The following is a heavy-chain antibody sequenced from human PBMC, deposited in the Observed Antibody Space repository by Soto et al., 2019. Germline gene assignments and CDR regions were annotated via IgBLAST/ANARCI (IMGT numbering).Heavy chain of an antibody. J-gene: IGHJ4*02. D-gene: IGHD4-17*01. CDR1: GFTFSSYA. V-gene: IGHV3-23*01. Sequence: EVQLLESGGGLVQPGGSLRLSCAAAGFTFSSYAMSWVRQAPGKGLEWVSAISGSGGSTYYADSVKCRFTISRDNSKNTLNLQMNNLRAEDTAVYYCAKLRVYYGDYEAGFDYWGQGTLVTVSS. CDR3: AKLRVYYGDYEAGFDY. CDR2: ISGSGGST.